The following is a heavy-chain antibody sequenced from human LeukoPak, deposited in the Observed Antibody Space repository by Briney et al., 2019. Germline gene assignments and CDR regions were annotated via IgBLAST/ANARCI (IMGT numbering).Heavy chain of an antibody. CDR2: INHSGST. V-gene: IGHV4-34*01. CDR3: ARTTEDCSRTSCYQYWFDP. D-gene: IGHD2-2*01. CDR1: GGSFSGYY. Sequence: SETLSLTCAVYGGSFSGYYWSWIRQPPGKGLEWIGEINHSGSTIYNPSLKSRVTISVDTSKNQFSLKLSSVTAADTAVYYCARTTEDCSRTSCYQYWFDPWGQGTLVTVSS. J-gene: IGHJ5*02.